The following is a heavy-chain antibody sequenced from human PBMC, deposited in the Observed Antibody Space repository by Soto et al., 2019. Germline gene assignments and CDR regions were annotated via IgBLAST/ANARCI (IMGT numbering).Heavy chain of an antibody. V-gene: IGHV4-59*01. Sequence: SETLSLTCTVSGGSISSYYWSWIRQLPGKGLEWIGYIYYSGSTNYNPSLKSRVTISVDTSKNQFSLKLSSVTAADTAVYYCARAPAAGMNPLGYYGMDVWGQGTTVTVSS. CDR1: GGSISSYY. CDR2: IYYSGST. J-gene: IGHJ6*02. CDR3: ARAPAAGMNPLGYYGMDV. D-gene: IGHD6-13*01.